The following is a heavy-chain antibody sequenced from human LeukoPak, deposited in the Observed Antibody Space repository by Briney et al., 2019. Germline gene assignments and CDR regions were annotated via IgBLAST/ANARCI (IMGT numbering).Heavy chain of an antibody. J-gene: IGHJ5*02. CDR2: IIPIFGTA. V-gene: IGHV1-69*06. Sequence: SVKVSCKASGGTFSSYAISWVRQAPGQGLEWMGRIIPIFGTANYAQKFQGRVTITADKSTSTAYMELSSLRSEDTAVYYCARHPLGGYWFDPWGQGTLVTVSS. CDR3: ARHPLGGYWFDP. CDR1: GGTFSSYA.